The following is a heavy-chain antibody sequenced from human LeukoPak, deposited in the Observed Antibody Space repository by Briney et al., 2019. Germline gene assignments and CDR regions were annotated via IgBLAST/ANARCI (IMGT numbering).Heavy chain of an antibody. V-gene: IGHV4-59*12. CDR2: IYYSGST. CDR1: GGSISSYY. Sequence: KPSETLSLTCTVSGGSISSYYWSWIRQPPGKGLEWIGYIYYSGSTNYNPSLKSRVTISVDTSKNQFSLKLSSVTAADTAVYYCATWSVDTAIPGNYWGQGTLVTVSS. D-gene: IGHD5-18*01. CDR3: ATWSVDTAIPGNY. J-gene: IGHJ4*02.